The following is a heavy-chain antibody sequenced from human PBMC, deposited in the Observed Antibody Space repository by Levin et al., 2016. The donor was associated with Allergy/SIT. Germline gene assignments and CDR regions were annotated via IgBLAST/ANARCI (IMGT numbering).Heavy chain of an antibody. CDR1: GSSISYYH. D-gene: IGHD4-17*01. CDR2: GYYSGTA. CDR3: ASAGVTTKESLDY. J-gene: IGHJ4*02. Sequence: ESLKISCSVSGSSISYYHWNWIRQSPGKGLEWIGYGYYSGTAKYNPSLESRVTISVDTSKNQFSLNLSSVTAADTAVYYCASAGVTTKESLDYWGQGTLVTVSS. V-gene: IGHV4-59*08.